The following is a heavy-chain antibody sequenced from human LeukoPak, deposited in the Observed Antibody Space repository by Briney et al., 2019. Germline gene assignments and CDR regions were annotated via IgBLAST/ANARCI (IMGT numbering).Heavy chain of an antibody. J-gene: IGHJ4*02. CDR2: IDGTGDST. D-gene: IGHD3-22*01. Sequence: PGGSLRLSCAASGFTFTNYAMNWVRQAPGKGLEWVSAIDGTGDSTYYADSVKGRFTISRDNYKNALFLQMNSLRAEDTAIYYCAKDYYDSSGYYYGSDYWGQGTLVTVSS. CDR1: GFTFTNYA. V-gene: IGHV3-23*01. CDR3: AKDYYDSSGYYYGSDY.